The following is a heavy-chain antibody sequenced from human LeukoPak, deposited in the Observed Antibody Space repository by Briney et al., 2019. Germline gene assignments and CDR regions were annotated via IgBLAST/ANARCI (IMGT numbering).Heavy chain of an antibody. CDR3: AREGYYDILTGYYPNYYYGMDV. Sequence: PGGSLRLSCTASGFIFSTYAMSWVRQAPGKGLEYVSSITGSAFSTYYADSVKGRFTISRDNSKNTLYLQMNSLRAEDTAVYYCAREGYYDILTGYYPNYYYGMDVWGQGTTVTVSS. V-gene: IGHV3-23*01. D-gene: IGHD3-9*01. J-gene: IGHJ6*02. CDR1: GFIFSTYA. CDR2: ITGSAFST.